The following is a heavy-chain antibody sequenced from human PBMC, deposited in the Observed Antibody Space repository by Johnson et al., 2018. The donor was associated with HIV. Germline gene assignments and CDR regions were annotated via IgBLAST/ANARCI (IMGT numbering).Heavy chain of an antibody. Sequence: VQLVESGGGVVQPGRSLRLSCAASGFTFSSYAMHWVRQPPGKGLEWVAVISYGGNKQYYVDSVRGRFTISRDNAKYTVDLQMNSLRVEDTAVYYCAKVDCGGDTCAGYDPFDLWGQGTLVTVSS. CDR2: ISYGGNKQ. CDR3: AKVDCGGDTCAGYDPFDL. J-gene: IGHJ3*01. D-gene: IGHD2-21*01. CDR1: GFTFSSYA. V-gene: IGHV3-30-3*01.